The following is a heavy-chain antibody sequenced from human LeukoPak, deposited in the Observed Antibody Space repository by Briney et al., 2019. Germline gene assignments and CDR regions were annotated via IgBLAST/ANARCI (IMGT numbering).Heavy chain of an antibody. J-gene: IGHJ4*02. Sequence: GGTLRLSCGAFGFTFSSFWMHWVRQTPGKGLVWVSRINTDGSTTSYADSVKGRFTISRDNAKNTLYLQMNSLRAEDTAVYYCTTDTFGEHDHWGQGTLVTDSS. V-gene: IGHV3-74*01. CDR1: GFTFSSFW. D-gene: IGHD3-10*01. CDR3: TTDTFGEHDH. CDR2: INTDGSTT.